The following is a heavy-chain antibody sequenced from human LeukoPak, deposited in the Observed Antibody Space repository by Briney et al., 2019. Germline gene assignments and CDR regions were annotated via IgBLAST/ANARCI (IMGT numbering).Heavy chain of an antibody. CDR3: AKDSPYLGGPHDY. J-gene: IGHJ4*02. Sequence: GGSLRLSCAASGFTFNSYAMNWVRQAPGKGLEWVSTISSSGNNTYYTDSVKGRFTISRDNSKNTLFLQMNSLRVDDTAVYYCAKDSPYLGGPHDYWGQGTPVTVSS. CDR2: ISSSGNNT. D-gene: IGHD1-26*01. V-gene: IGHV3-23*01. CDR1: GFTFNSYA.